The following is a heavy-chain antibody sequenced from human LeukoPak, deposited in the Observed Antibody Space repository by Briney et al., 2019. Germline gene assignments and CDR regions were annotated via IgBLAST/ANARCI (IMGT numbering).Heavy chain of an antibody. V-gene: IGHV4-38-2*02. J-gene: IGHJ6*02. CDR1: GYSISSGYY. D-gene: IGHD2-15*01. CDR2: IYHSGST. Sequence: SETLSHTCTVSGYSISSGYYWGWIRQPPGKGLEWIGSIYHSGSTYYNPSLKSRVTISVDTSKNQFSLKLSSVTAADTAVYYCARERGDCSGGSCYDYYYYGMDVWGQGTTVTVSS. CDR3: ARERGDCSGGSCYDYYYYGMDV.